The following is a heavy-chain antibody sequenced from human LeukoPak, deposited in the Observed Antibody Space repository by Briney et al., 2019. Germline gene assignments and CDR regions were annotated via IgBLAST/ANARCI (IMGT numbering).Heavy chain of an antibody. CDR2: ISNDGSNK. D-gene: IGHD3-10*01. CDR3: AREYYGSGIHFDY. Sequence: GGSLRLSCAASGFIFSSYAMHWVRQAPGKGLEWVAVISNDGSNKYYADSVKGRFTVSRDNFRNTMYLQMNSLRVEDTAVYYCAREYYGSGIHFDYWGQGTLVTVSS. J-gene: IGHJ4*02. V-gene: IGHV3-30-3*01. CDR1: GFIFSSYA.